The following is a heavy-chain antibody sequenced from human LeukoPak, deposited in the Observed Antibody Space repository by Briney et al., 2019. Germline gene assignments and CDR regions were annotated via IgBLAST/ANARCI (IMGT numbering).Heavy chain of an antibody. CDR2: IIPIFGTA. CDR3: ATGDYYDSSGYRWFDP. J-gene: IGHJ5*02. D-gene: IGHD3-22*01. V-gene: IGHV1-69*05. CDR1: GGTFSSYA. Sequence: ASVKVSCKASGGTFSSYAISWVRQAPGQGLEWMGGIIPIFGTANYAQKFQGRVTMTRDMSTSTVYMELSSLRSEDTAVYYCATGDYYDSSGYRWFDPWGQGTLVTVSS.